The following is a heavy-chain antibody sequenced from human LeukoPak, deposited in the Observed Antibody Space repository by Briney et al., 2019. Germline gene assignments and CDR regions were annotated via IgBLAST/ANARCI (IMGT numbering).Heavy chain of an antibody. CDR2: ISGSGDST. CDR1: GFIFTDYS. J-gene: IGHJ4*02. Sequence: GGSLRLSCAASGFIFTDYSINWVRQAPGKGLEWVSAISGSGDSTFYADSVKGRFTISRDNSKNTLYLQMNSLRAEDTAVYYCAEGGLAAAYDYWGQGTLVTVSS. D-gene: IGHD6-13*01. V-gene: IGHV3-23*01. CDR3: AEGGLAAAYDY.